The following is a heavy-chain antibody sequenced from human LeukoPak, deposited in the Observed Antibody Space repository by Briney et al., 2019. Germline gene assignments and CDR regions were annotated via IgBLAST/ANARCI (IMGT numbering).Heavy chain of an antibody. V-gene: IGHV1-46*01. CDR2: INPSDGGA. CDR1: GYTFTGHY. Sequence: ASVKVSCKASGYTFTGHYIHWVRQAPGQGLEWVGIINPSDGGAASAQKFQGRVTMTRDTPTSTPYMELSSLRSEDTAVYYCARKAPHDTSGWYFDLWGRGTLVSVSS. CDR3: ARKAPHDTSGWYFDL. D-gene: IGHD3-22*01. J-gene: IGHJ2*01.